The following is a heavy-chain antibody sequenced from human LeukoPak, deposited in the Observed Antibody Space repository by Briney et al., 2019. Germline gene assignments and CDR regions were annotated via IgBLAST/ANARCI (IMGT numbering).Heavy chain of an antibody. J-gene: IGHJ4*02. Sequence: GGSLRLSCAVSGFTFSTHSMSWVRQAPGKGLEWVSSISSGSSHIYYADSMKGRFTISRDDAKNSLFLQMNSLRAEDTAVYYCARDFRTQLDGYSPPYDFDYWGQGALVTVSS. CDR3: ARDFRTQLDGYSPPYDFDY. D-gene: IGHD5-24*01. CDR2: ISSGSSHI. CDR1: GFTFSTHS. V-gene: IGHV3-21*01.